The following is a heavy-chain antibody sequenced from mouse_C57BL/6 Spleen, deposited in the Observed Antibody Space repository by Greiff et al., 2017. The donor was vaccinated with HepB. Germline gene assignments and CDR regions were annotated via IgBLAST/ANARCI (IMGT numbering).Heavy chain of an antibody. CDR2: ISSGSSTI. CDR1: GFTFSDYG. D-gene: IGHD1-1*01. Sequence: EVKVVESGGGLVKPGGSLKLSCAASGFTFSDYGMHWVRQAPEKGLEWVAYISSGSSTIYYADTVKGRFTISRDNAKNTLFLQMTSLRSEDTAMYYCARPLYGSSYFDYWGQGTTLTVSS. V-gene: IGHV5-17*01. J-gene: IGHJ2*01. CDR3: ARPLYGSSYFDY.